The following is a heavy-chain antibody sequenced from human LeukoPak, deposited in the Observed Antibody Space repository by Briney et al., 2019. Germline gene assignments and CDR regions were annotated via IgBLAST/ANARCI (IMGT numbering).Heavy chain of an antibody. J-gene: IGHJ6*02. CDR3: ARDRNYGSEKYAHSIPGEYYYYGMDV. Sequence: PSETLSLTCAVYGGSFSGYHWSWIRQPPGKGLEWIGEINHSGSTNYNPSLKSRVTISVDTSKNQFSLKLSSVTAADTAVYYCARDRNYGSEKYAHSIPGEYYYYGMDVWGQGTTVTVSS. V-gene: IGHV4-34*01. D-gene: IGHD3-10*01. CDR2: INHSGST. CDR1: GGSFSGYH.